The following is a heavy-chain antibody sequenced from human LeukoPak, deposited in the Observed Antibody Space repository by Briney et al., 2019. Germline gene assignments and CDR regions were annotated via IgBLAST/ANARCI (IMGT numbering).Heavy chain of an antibody. CDR3: ARAPFEVAGTGTYYYYGMDV. CDR2: IIPIFGTA. Sequence: SVKVSCKASGYTFTGYYMNWVRQAPGQGLEWMGGIIPIFGTANHAQKFQGRVTITADESTSTAYMELSSLRSEDTAAYYCARAPFEVAGTGTYYYYGMDVWGQGTTVTVSS. V-gene: IGHV1-69*13. J-gene: IGHJ6*02. CDR1: GYTFTGYY. D-gene: IGHD6-19*01.